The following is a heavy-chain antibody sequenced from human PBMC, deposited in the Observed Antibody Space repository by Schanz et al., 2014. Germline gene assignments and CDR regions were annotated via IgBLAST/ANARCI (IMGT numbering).Heavy chain of an antibody. CDR1: GFTFSTYA. D-gene: IGHD5-18*01. CDR2: ISYDGRNK. CDR3: ARDGYRNGRPFDH. V-gene: IGHV3-30*03. Sequence: VPLVESGGCLVQPGGSLRLSCAASGFTFSTYAMTWVRQAAGKGLEWVAVISYDGRNKYFADSVKGRFTISRDNSKNTLYLQMNSLRAEDTAVYYCARDGYRNGRPFDHWGQGTRVTVSA. J-gene: IGHJ4*02.